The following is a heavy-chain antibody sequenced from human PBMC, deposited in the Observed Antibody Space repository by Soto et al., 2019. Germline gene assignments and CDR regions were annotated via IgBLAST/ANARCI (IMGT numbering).Heavy chain of an antibody. CDR3: AKRLGYYYDPYYYGMDV. V-gene: IGHV3-23*01. J-gene: IGHJ6*02. CDR1: GFTFSSYA. CDR2: ISGSGGST. Sequence: PGGSLRLSCAASGFTFSSYAMSWVRQAPGKGLEWVSAISGSGGSTYYADSVKGRFTISRDNSKNTLYLQMNSLRAEDTAVYYCAKRLGYYYDPYYYGMDVWGQGTTVTVSS. D-gene: IGHD3-22*01.